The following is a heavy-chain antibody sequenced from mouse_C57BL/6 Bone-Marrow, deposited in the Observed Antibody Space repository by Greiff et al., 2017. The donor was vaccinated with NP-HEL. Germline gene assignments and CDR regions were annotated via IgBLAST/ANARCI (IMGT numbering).Heavy chain of an antibody. CDR1: GYTFTSYW. D-gene: IGHD2-5*01. J-gene: IGHJ2*01. V-gene: IGHV1-69*01. Sequence: VQLQQPGAELVMPGASVKLSCKASGYTFTSYWMHWVKQRPGQGLEWIGEIDPSDSYTNYNQKFKGKSTLTVDKSSSTAYMQLSSLTSEDSAVYYCARSSYSSNPYYFDYWGQGTTLTVSS. CDR2: IDPSDSYT. CDR3: ARSSYSSNPYYFDY.